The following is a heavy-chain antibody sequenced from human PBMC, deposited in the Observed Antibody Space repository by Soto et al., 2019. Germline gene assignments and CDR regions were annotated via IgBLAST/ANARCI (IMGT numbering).Heavy chain of an antibody. V-gene: IGHV4-31*03. Sequence: SETLSLTCTVSGGSISSGGYYWSWIRQHPGKGLEWIGSIYYYGSTYYNPSLKSRVTISVDTSKNQFSLRLSSVTAADTAVYYCAREGRTGTIGLYYYYGMDVWGQGTTVTVSS. CDR2: IYYYGST. J-gene: IGHJ6*02. D-gene: IGHD1-7*01. CDR3: AREGRTGTIGLYYYYGMDV. CDR1: GGSISSGGYY.